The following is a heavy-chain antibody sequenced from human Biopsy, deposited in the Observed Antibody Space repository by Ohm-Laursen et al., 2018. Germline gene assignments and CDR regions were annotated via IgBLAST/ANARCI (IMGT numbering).Heavy chain of an antibody. CDR3: ARGRLRAVARFDY. J-gene: IGHJ4*02. Sequence: SETLSLTCVVFGTSFNDYSWTWIRQPPGKGLEWIGEVNHSGSTNYNPSLKSRVTISVDTSKNQFSLKLSSVTAADTAVYYCARGRLRAVARFDYWGQETLVTVSS. CDR2: VNHSGST. D-gene: IGHD6-19*01. CDR1: GTSFNDYS. V-gene: IGHV4-34*01.